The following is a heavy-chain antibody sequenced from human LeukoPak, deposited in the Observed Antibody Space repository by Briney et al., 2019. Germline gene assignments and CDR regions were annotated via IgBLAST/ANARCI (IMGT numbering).Heavy chain of an antibody. CDR3: ASRLAPAPSQNFDS. J-gene: IGHJ4*02. CDR1: GVSFNDYY. Sequence: KPSETLSLTCAVYGVSFNDYYWSWIRQPPGKGLEWIGEINHGGSTNYNPSLKSRVTISVDTSKNQFSLKLSSVTAADMAMYYCASRLAPAPSQNFDSRGQGTLVTVSS. CDR2: INHGGST. D-gene: IGHD2-2*01. V-gene: IGHV4-34*01.